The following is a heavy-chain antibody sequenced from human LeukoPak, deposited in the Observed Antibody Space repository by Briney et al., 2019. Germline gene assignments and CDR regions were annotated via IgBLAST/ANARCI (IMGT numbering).Heavy chain of an antibody. Sequence: GGSLRLSCAASGFTFSSYSMNWVRQAPGKGLEWVSSISSSSSYIYYADSVKGRFTISRDNAKNSLYLQMNSLRAEDTAVYYCARDYLGSYDAFDIWGQGTMVTVSS. J-gene: IGHJ3*02. V-gene: IGHV3-21*01. D-gene: IGHD1-26*01. CDR1: GFTFSSYS. CDR2: ISSSSSYI. CDR3: ARDYLGSYDAFDI.